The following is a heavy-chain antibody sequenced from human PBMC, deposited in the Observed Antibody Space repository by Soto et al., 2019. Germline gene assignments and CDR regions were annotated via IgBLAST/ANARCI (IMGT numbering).Heavy chain of an antibody. CDR3: ARDWTYYDFWSGYYSPLDY. J-gene: IGHJ4*02. V-gene: IGHV1-46*01. Sequence: GASVKVSCKASGYTFTSSYMHWVRQAPGQGLEWMGIINPSGGSTSYAQKFQGRVTMTRDTSTSTVYMELSSLRSEDTAVYYCARDWTYYDFWSGYYSPLDYWGQGTLVTVSS. D-gene: IGHD3-3*01. CDR2: INPSGGST. CDR1: GYTFTSSY.